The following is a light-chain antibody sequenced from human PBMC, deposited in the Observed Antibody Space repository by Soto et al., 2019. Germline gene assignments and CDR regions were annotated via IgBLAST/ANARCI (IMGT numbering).Light chain of an antibody. CDR3: SSYTSSSTYV. V-gene: IGLV2-14*01. J-gene: IGLJ1*01. CDR1: SSDVGGYNY. Sequence: QSVLTQPASVAGSPRQSLTISCTGTSSDVGGYNYVSWYQQHPGKAPKLMIYDVSNRPSGVSNRFSGSKSGNTAALTISGLQAEDEADYYCSSYTSSSTYVFGTGTKVTVL. CDR2: DVS.